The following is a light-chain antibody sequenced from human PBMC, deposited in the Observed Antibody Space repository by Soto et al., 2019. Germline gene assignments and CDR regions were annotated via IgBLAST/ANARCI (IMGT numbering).Light chain of an antibody. J-gene: IGKJ2*01. CDR3: QQCSAWPKT. CDR1: HNVNSF. CDR2: DAS. Sequence: EIVLTQSPAALSLSPGERATLSCRASHNVNSFLAWYQHKPGLAPRLLIYDASNRTNGIPARFSGSGSVTDFTPTIRSLEPEDFAVYFSQQCSAWPKTFGQGNKLEIK. V-gene: IGKV3-11*01.